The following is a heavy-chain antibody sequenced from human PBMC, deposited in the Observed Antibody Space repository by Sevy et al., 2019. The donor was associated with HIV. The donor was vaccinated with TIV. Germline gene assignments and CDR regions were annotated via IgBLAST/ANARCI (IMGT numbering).Heavy chain of an antibody. V-gene: IGHV1-18*04. D-gene: IGHD3-22*01. Sequence: ASVKVSCKVFGYTFTSHGIIWVRQAPGQGLEWMGWISAYSGDSKYAQILQGRVTMTTDTSTSTAYMELRSLRSDDTAVYFCARAGAFYYDTSGFSNYWGQGTLVTVSS. CDR3: ARAGAFYYDTSGFSNY. CDR1: GYTFTSHG. CDR2: ISAYSGDS. J-gene: IGHJ4*02.